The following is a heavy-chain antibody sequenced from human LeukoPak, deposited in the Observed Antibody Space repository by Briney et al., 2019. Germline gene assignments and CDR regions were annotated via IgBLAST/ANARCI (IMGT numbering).Heavy chain of an antibody. Sequence: GGSLRLSCAASGFTFSSYEMNWVRQAPGKGLEWVSYISSSGSTIYYADSVKGRFTISRDNSKNTVYLQMNSLRPEDTAAYYCARRKTGSPYDYWGQGTLVTVSS. J-gene: IGHJ4*02. CDR3: ARRKTGSPYDY. CDR2: ISSSGSTI. D-gene: IGHD1-1*01. CDR1: GFTFSSYE. V-gene: IGHV3-48*03.